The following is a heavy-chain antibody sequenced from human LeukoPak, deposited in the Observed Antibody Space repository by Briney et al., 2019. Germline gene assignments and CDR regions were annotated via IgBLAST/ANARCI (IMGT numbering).Heavy chain of an antibody. J-gene: IGHJ6*03. CDR1: GYTFTGYY. V-gene: IGHV1-2*02. CDR3: ARDPQDCSGGSCYAGLYYMDV. Sequence: AASVKVSCKASGYTFTGYYMHWVRQAPGQGLEWMGWINPNSGGSNYAQKFQGRVTMTRDTSISTAYMELSRLRSDDTAVYYCARDPQDCSGGSCYAGLYYMDVWGKGTTVTVSS. CDR2: INPNSGGS. D-gene: IGHD2-15*01.